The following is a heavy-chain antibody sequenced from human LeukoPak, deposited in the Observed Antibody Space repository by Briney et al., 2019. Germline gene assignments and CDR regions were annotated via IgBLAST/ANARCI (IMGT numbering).Heavy chain of an antibody. CDR3: ARDPSYSSGWYDY. J-gene: IGHJ4*02. CDR2: IYTSGST. CDR1: GGSISSYY. Sequence: PSETLPLTCTVSGGSISSYYWNWIRQSAGKGLEWIGRIYTSGSTNYNPSLKSRVTMSVDTSKNQISLKLSFMTAADTAVYYCARDPSYSSGWYDYWGQGTLVTVSS. D-gene: IGHD6-19*01. V-gene: IGHV4-4*07.